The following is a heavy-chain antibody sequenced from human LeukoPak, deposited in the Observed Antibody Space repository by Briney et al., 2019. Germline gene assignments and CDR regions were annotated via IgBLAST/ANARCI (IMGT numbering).Heavy chain of an antibody. V-gene: IGHV4-34*01. CDR1: GGSFSGYY. D-gene: IGHD3-22*01. CDR2: INHSGST. Sequence: SETLSLACAVYGGSFSGYYWSWIRQPPGKGLEWIGEINHSGSTNYNPSLKSRVTISVDTSKNQFSLKLSSVTAADTAVYYCASGRKYYDSSGYHYYFDYWGQGTLVTVSS. CDR3: ASGRKYYDSSGYHYYFDY. J-gene: IGHJ4*02.